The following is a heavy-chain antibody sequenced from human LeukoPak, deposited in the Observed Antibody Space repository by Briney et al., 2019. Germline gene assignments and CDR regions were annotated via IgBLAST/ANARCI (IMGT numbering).Heavy chain of an antibody. D-gene: IGHD2-15*01. Sequence: GGSLRLSCAASGFTFGVYAMHWVRQPPGKGLEWVGRIRSRANSYTTAFAASVEGRFTISRDDSKNTAFLQMNSLKTDDTAVYYCTRLVVGDAFDVWGQGTTVTVSS. V-gene: IGHV3-73*01. CDR2: IRSRANSYTT. CDR1: GFTFGVYA. CDR3: TRLVVGDAFDV. J-gene: IGHJ3*01.